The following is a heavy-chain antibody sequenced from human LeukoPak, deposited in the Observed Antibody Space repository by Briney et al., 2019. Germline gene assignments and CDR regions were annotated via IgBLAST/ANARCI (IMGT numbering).Heavy chain of an antibody. CDR3: AKDQDIVVVVAIDY. V-gene: IGHV3-23*01. Sequence: GDSLRLSCAASGFTFTKYWMSCGRQAPGEGLEWCSAISGSGGSTYYADSVKGRFTISRDNSKNTLYLQMNSLRAEDTAVYYCAKDQDIVVVVAIDYWGQGTLVTVSS. CDR1: GFTFTKYW. D-gene: IGHD2-15*01. CDR2: ISGSGGST. J-gene: IGHJ4*02.